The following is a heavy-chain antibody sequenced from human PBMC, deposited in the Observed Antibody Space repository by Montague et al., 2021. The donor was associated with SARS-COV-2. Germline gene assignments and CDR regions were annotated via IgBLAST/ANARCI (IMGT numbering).Heavy chain of an antibody. CDR1: GGSISNYY. CDR3: ARVQRGYYYGLEVSAHFDY. D-gene: IGHD3-10*01. Sequence: SETLSLTCTVSGGSISNYYWSRIRQPPGKGLEWIGYIYYSGSTNYNPSLKSRVTISVDTSKSQFSLKLSSVTAADMAVYYCARVQRGYYYGLEVSAHFDYWGQGTLVTVSS. V-gene: IGHV4-59*01. CDR2: IYYSGST. J-gene: IGHJ4*02.